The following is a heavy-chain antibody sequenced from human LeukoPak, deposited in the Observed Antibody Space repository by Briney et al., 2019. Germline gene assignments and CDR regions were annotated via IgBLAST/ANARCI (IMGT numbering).Heavy chain of an antibody. Sequence: GGSLRLSCAASGFTFSNAWMSWVRQAPGKGLEWVGRIKSKTDGGTTDYAAPVKGRFTISRDDSKNTLYLQMNSLKTEDTAVYYCTTLTITMARGVIEDYWGQGTLVTVSS. CDR1: GFTFSNAW. D-gene: IGHD3-10*01. CDR2: IKSKTDGGTT. CDR3: TTLTITMARGVIEDY. J-gene: IGHJ4*02. V-gene: IGHV3-15*01.